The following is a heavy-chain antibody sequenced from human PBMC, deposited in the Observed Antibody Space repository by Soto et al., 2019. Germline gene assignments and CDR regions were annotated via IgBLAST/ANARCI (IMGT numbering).Heavy chain of an antibody. CDR2: INHRGST. Sequence: SETLSLTCAVYGGSFSGYYWSWIRQPPGKGLEWIGEINHRGSTNYNPSLKSRVTISVDTSKNQFSLKLSSVTAADTAVYYCARAHYVLDYWGQETLVTVSS. J-gene: IGHJ4*02. CDR3: ARAHYVLDY. D-gene: IGHD3-16*01. V-gene: IGHV4-34*01. CDR1: GGSFSGYY.